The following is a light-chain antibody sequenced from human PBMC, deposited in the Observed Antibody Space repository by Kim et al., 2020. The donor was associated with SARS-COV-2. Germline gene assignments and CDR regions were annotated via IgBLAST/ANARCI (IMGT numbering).Light chain of an antibody. V-gene: IGLV3-25*03. CDR2: EDT. CDR1: ALPNQY. J-gene: IGLJ3*02. Sequence: SYELTQPPSVSVSPGQTARITCSGDALPNQYAYWFQQKPGQAPVLMIYEDTERPSGIPERFSGSTSGTTVTLTISGVQAEDEADYYCQSSDSSDTFWVCG. CDR3: QSSDSSDTFWV.